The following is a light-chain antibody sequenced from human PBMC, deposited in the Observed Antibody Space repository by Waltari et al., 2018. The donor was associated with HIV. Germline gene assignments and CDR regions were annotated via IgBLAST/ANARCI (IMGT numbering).Light chain of an antibody. CDR1: SSNIGSNY. V-gene: IGLV1-47*01. Sequence: QSVLTQPPSASGTPGQRVTISCSGSSSNIGSNYVYWYQQLPGTAPKLLIYMNNQRPSGVPDRCSGSKSGTSASLAISGLRSEDEADYYCAAWDASLSAWVFGGGTKLTVL. J-gene: IGLJ3*02. CDR3: AAWDASLSAWV. CDR2: MNN.